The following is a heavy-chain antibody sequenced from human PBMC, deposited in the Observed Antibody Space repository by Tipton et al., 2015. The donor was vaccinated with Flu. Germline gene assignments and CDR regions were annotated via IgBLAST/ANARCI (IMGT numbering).Heavy chain of an antibody. CDR3: ARGADYYYSSGYYYLGSSFDS. V-gene: IGHV3-33*01. CDR2: IWYDGSNK. J-gene: IGHJ4*02. D-gene: IGHD3-22*01. CDR1: GFTFSSYG. Sequence: AASGFTFSSYGMHWVRQAPGKGLEWVAVIWYDGSNKYYADSVKGRFTISRDNSKNTLYLQMNSLRAEDTAVYYCARGADYYYSSGYYYLGSSFDSWGQGTLVTVSS.